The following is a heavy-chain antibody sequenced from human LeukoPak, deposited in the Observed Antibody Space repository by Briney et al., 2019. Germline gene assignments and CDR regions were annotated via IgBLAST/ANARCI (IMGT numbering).Heavy chain of an antibody. D-gene: IGHD6-6*01. V-gene: IGHV3-48*03. J-gene: IGHJ4*02. CDR1: GFTFSIYG. CDR2: ISSGGGTI. CDR3: AREGSSSYYFDF. Sequence: PGGSLRLSCAASGFTFSIYGMHWVRQAPGMGLEWVSYISSGGGTIYYADSVKGRFTISRDNAKNSLYLQMNSLRAEDTAVYYCAREGSSSYYFDFWGQGTLVTVSS.